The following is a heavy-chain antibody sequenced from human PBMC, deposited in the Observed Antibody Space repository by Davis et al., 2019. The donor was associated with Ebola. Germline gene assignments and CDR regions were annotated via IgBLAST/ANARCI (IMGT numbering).Heavy chain of an antibody. CDR1: GYTFTSYY. V-gene: IGHV1-46*01. D-gene: IGHD2-15*01. J-gene: IGHJ6*04. Sequence: ASVKVSCKASGYTFTSYYMHWVRQAPGQGLEWMGIINPSGGSTSYAQKFQGRVTMTRDTSTSTVYMELRSLRSEDTAVYYCARDQIVVVVAATSPYYYYGMDVWGKGTTVTVSS. CDR3: ARDQIVVVVAATSPYYYYGMDV. CDR2: INPSGGST.